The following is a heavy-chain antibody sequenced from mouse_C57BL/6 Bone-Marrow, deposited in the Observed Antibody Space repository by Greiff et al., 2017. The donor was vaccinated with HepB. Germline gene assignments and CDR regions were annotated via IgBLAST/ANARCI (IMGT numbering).Heavy chain of an antibody. CDR1: GYSITSGYY. CDR3: ARAGDYGSSFDY. V-gene: IGHV3-6*01. D-gene: IGHD1-1*01. Sequence: EVKLLESGPGLVKPSQSLSLTCSVTGYSITSGYYWNWIRQFPGNKLEWMGYISYDGSNNYNPSLKNRISITRDTSKNQFFLKLNSVTTEDTATYYCARAGDYGSSFDYWGQGTTLTVSS. J-gene: IGHJ2*01. CDR2: ISYDGSN.